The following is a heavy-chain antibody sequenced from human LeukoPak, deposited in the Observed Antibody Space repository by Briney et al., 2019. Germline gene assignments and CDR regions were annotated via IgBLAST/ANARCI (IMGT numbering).Heavy chain of an antibody. CDR1: DGSIFGYY. CDR2: IFYSGST. CDR3: AIHAPGYFDFL. V-gene: IGHV4-59*08. J-gene: IGHJ4*02. D-gene: IGHD3-9*01. Sequence: SETLSLTCTVSDGSIFGYYCSWVRQPPGKGLEWIGYIFYSGSTSYNPSLKSRVTMSVDTSKNQVSLKMRSVTAADTAVYYCAIHAPGYFDFLWGQGTLVTVSS.